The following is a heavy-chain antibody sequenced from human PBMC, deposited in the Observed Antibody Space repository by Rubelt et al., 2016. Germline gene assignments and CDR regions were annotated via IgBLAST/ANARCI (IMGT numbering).Heavy chain of an antibody. CDR2: INHSGKT. CDR3: ARWWEVLQAFDY. D-gene: IGHD1-26*01. CDR1: GGSFSGYY. Sequence: QVQLQQWGAGLLKPSETLSLTCAVYGGSFSGYYWSWIRQPPGKGLEWIGEINHSGKTNYNPSLKSRVTVSVDTSKNQFSLKLSCVTAADTAVYYCARWWEVLQAFDYWGQGTLVTVSS. J-gene: IGHJ4*02. V-gene: IGHV4-34*01.